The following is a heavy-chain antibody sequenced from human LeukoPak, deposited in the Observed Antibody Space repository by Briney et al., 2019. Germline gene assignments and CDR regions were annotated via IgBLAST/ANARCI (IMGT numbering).Heavy chain of an antibody. CDR3: AKVDSDYYYWYGMDV. CDR1: GFTFSSYA. V-gene: IGHV3-23*01. Sequence: PGGSLRLSCATSGFTFSSYALSWVRQAPGKGLEWVSAISGSGDATFYADSVKGRFTISRDNSKNTLYLQMNSLRAEDTAVYYCAKVDSDYYYWYGMDVWGQGTTVSVSS. J-gene: IGHJ6*02. CDR2: ISGSGDAT. D-gene: IGHD3-22*01.